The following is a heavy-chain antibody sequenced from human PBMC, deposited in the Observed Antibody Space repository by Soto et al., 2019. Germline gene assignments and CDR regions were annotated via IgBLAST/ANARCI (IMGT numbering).Heavy chain of an antibody. V-gene: IGHV1-69*13. Sequence: ASVKVSCKASGGTFSSYAISWVRQAPGQGLEWMGGIIPIFGTANYAQKFQGRVTITADESTSTAYMELSSLRSEDTAVCYCASGPHYDFWRWPFDYWGQGTLVTVSS. D-gene: IGHD3-3*01. CDR2: IIPIFGTA. J-gene: IGHJ4*02. CDR3: ASGPHYDFWRWPFDY. CDR1: GGTFSSYA.